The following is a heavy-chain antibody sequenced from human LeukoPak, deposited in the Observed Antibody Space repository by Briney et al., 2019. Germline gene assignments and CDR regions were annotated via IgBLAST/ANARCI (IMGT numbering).Heavy chain of an antibody. Sequence: GRSLRLSCAASGFAFSSNWMHWVRQTPGKGLVWVSRINSGGSGTSYAASVEGRFTISRDNVKNTLYLQMDSLRAGDTAVYYCATSLGPLTEYWGQGTLVTVSS. CDR2: INSGGSGT. V-gene: IGHV3-74*01. D-gene: IGHD7-27*01. J-gene: IGHJ4*02. CDR3: ATSLGPLTEY. CDR1: GFAFSSNW.